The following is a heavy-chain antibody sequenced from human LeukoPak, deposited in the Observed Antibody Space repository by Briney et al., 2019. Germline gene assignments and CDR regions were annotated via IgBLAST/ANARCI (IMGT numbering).Heavy chain of an antibody. CDR2: INHSGGT. V-gene: IGHV4-34*01. CDR3: ARGGNYWPQWWFDP. CDR1: GGSFSGYY. Sequence: SETLSLTCAVYGGSFSGYYWSWIRQPPGKGLEWIGEINHSGGTNYNPSLKSRVTISVDTSKNQFSLKLSSVTAADTAVYYCARGGNYWPQWWFDPWGRGTLVSVSS. J-gene: IGHJ5*02. D-gene: IGHD1-26*01.